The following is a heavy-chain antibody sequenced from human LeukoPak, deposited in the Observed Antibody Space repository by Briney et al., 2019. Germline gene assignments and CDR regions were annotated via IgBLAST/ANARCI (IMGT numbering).Heavy chain of an antibody. Sequence: PGRSLRLSCAASGFTYSSHNMHWVRQAPGKGLEWVALVTYDGSNKYHADSVKGRFTISRDNSKNTLYVQMNSLRAEDTAVYYCARDQGYSYGHSFDYWGQGTLVTVSS. J-gene: IGHJ4*02. CDR1: GFTYSSHN. V-gene: IGHV3-30-3*01. CDR2: VTYDGSNK. D-gene: IGHD5-18*01. CDR3: ARDQGYSYGHSFDY.